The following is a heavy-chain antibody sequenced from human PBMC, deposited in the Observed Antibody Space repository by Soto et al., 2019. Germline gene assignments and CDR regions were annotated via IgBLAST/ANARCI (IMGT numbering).Heavy chain of an antibody. V-gene: IGHV4-59*11. CDR3: ARADPDASVGY. CDR1: GGSMSSHY. J-gene: IGHJ4*02. Sequence: SETLSLTCTVSGGSMSSHYWTWLRQPPGKGLEWIGYISYSGSTYYNPSLKSRVTISADTSRNRFSLKLSSVIAADTAVYYCARADPDASVGYWGQGTLVTVSS. CDR2: ISYSGST. D-gene: IGHD3-16*01.